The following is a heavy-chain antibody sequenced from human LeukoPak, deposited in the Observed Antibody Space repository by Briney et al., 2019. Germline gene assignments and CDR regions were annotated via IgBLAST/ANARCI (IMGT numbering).Heavy chain of an antibody. J-gene: IGHJ4*02. CDR3: ARGDWGMYYFDY. D-gene: IGHD7-27*01. CDR1: GFTFSSYA. V-gene: IGHV3-30-3*01. Sequence: SLXXXCAASGFTFSSYAMSWVRQAPGKGLEWVAVISYDGSNKYHTDSVKGRFTISRDNSKNTLYLQMNSLRAEDTAVYYCARGDWGMYYFDYWGQGTLVTVSS. CDR2: ISYDGSNK.